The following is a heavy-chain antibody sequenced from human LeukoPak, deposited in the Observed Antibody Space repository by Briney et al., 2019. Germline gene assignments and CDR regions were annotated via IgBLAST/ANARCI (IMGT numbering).Heavy chain of an antibody. D-gene: IGHD4-11*01. V-gene: IGHV4-59*01. CDR3: AGSTTVTTYGFDI. J-gene: IGHJ3*02. CDR2: IYYSGST. Sequence: PSETLSLTCTVSGGSIGTYFWSWIRQSPGKGLEWIGYIYYSGSTNYNPSLKSRVTIFLDTSKNQFSLKLSSVTAADTAVYYCAGSTTVTTYGFDIWGQGTMVTVSS. CDR1: GGSIGTYF.